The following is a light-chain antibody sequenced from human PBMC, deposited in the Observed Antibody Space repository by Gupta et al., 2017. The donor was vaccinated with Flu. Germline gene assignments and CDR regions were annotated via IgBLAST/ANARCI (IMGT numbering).Light chain of an antibody. CDR2: DTS. V-gene: IGKV3-11*01. CDR1: QSVRRE. J-gene: IGKJ4*01. Sequence: GGRATLSCRARQSVRRELAWYQQKPGQAPRLVIYDTSNTATGFPARFSGSGSETDFTLTISSLEFGDSAVYYCQQRAEWPLTFGGGTKVEI. CDR3: QQRAEWPLT.